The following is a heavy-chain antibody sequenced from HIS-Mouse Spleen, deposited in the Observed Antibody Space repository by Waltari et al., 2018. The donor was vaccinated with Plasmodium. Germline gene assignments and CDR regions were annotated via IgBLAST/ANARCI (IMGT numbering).Heavy chain of an antibody. V-gene: IGHV3-7*01. CDR3: ASSWYWYFDL. D-gene: IGHD6-13*01. CDR1: VCIFSSYW. CDR2: IKQDGSEK. Sequence: EVKLVESGGGLVQPGGSVSLSCVASVCIFSSYWMSWVRPAPGKGLEWVANIKQDGSEKYYVDSVKGRFTISRDNAKNSLYLQMNSLRAEDTAVYYCASSWYWYFDLWGRGTLVTVSS. J-gene: IGHJ2*01.